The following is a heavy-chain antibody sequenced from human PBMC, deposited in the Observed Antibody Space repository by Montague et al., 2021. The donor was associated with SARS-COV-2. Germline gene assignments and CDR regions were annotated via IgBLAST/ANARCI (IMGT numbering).Heavy chain of an antibody. CDR1: GGSISSGGYY. D-gene: IGHD3-22*01. Sequence: TLSLTCTLSGGSISSGGYYWSWIRQHPGRGLEWIGYIYYSGSTYYXPSLKSRVTISVDTSKNQFSLKLSSVTAADTAVYYCARATRSIVVLNWFDPWGQGTLVTVSS. V-gene: IGHV4-31*03. J-gene: IGHJ5*02. CDR3: ARATRSIVVLNWFDP. CDR2: IYYSGST.